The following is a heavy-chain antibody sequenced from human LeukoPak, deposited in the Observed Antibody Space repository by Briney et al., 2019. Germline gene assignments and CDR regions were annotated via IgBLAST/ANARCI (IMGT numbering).Heavy chain of an antibody. CDR2: MNPNSGNT. D-gene: IGHD4-17*01. CDR1: GYTFTSYD. J-gene: IGHJ4*02. CDR3: ARDPWGHTDYGDPRSPGDY. Sequence: ASVKVSCKASGYTFTSYDINWVRQATGQGLEWMGWMNPNSGNTGYAQKFQGRVTMTRNTSISTAYMELSSLRSEDTAVYYCARDPWGHTDYGDPRSPGDYWGQGTLVTVSS. V-gene: IGHV1-8*01.